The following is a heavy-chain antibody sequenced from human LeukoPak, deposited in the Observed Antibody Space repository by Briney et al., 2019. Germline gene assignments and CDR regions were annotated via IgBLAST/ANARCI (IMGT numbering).Heavy chain of an antibody. J-gene: IGHJ4*02. CDR3: ATDKDTAMTFDY. CDR1: GFTISSYG. D-gene: IGHD5-18*01. Sequence: GGSLRLSCAASGFTISSYGMHWVRQAPGKGLEWVAVISYDGSNKYYADSVKGRFTISRDNSKNTLYLQMNSLRAEDTAVYYCATDKDTAMTFDYWGQGTLVTVSS. CDR2: ISYDGSNK. V-gene: IGHV3-30*03.